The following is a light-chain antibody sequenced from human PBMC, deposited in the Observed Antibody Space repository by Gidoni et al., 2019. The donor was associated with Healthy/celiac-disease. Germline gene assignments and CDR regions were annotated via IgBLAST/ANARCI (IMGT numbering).Light chain of an antibody. J-gene: IGKJ3*01. CDR3: QQSYSTPRT. CDR1: QSISSY. V-gene: IGKV1-39*01. CDR2: AAS. Sequence: DIQMTQSPSSLSASVGDRVTITCRASQSISSYFNWYQQKPGKAPNLLIYAASSLQSGVPSRFSGSGSGTDFTLTISSLQPEDFATYYCQQSYSTPRTFGPGNKVDIK.